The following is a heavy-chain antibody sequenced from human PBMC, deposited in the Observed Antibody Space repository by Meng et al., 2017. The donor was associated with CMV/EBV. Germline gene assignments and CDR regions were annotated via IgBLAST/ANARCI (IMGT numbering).Heavy chain of an antibody. Sequence: QGRRQEWCTGLVKPDQNMSLNDPGAGGYISSGDYYWNWIRQPPGKGLEWIGYIYYRGSTYDNPSLKSRVTISVDTSKNQFSLKLSSVTAADTAVYYCARAAPDYYDSSGPPDYWGQGTLVTVSS. V-gene: IGHV4-30-4*08. CDR2: IYYRGST. CDR1: GGYISSGDYY. CDR3: ARAAPDYYDSSGPPDY. D-gene: IGHD3-22*01. J-gene: IGHJ4*02.